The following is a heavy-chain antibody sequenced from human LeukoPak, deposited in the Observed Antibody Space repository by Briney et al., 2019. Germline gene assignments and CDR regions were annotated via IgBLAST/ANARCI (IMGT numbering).Heavy chain of an antibody. J-gene: IGHJ3*02. Sequence: PSETLSLTCTVSGGSISGYYWSWIRQPAGKGLEWIGRIYTSGSTNYNPSLKSRVTMSVDTSKNQFSLKLSSVTATDTAVYYCARDGRIRGYCSSSCHSVDAFDIWGQGTMVTVSS. CDR3: ARDGRIRGYCSSSCHSVDAFDI. V-gene: IGHV4-4*07. CDR1: GGSISGYY. CDR2: IYTSGST. D-gene: IGHD2-2*01.